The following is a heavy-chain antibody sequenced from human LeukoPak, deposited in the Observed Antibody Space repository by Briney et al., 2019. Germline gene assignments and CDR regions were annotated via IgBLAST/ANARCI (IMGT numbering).Heavy chain of an antibody. J-gene: IGHJ2*01. V-gene: IGHV4-61*02. CDR3: ARVVTARLWYFDL. D-gene: IGHD2-21*02. CDR1: GGSISSGSCY. CDR2: IYTSGST. Sequence: SETLSLTCTVSGGSISSGSCYWSWIRQPAGKGLEWIGRIYTSGSTNYNPSLKSRVTISVDTSKNQFSLKLSSVTAADTAVYYCARVVTARLWYFDLWGRGTLVTVSS.